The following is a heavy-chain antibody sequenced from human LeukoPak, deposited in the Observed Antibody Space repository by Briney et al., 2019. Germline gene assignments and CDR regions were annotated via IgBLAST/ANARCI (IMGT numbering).Heavy chain of an antibody. Sequence: GGSLRLSCAASGFTFSSYSMNWVRQAPGKGLEWVSSISSSSSYIYYADSVKGRFTISRDNAKNSLYLQMNSLRAEDTAVYYCARESSTVTTGGYYFDYWGQGTLVTVSS. V-gene: IGHV3-21*01. D-gene: IGHD4-17*01. CDR3: ARESSTVTTGGYYFDY. J-gene: IGHJ4*02. CDR1: GFTFSSYS. CDR2: ISSSSSYI.